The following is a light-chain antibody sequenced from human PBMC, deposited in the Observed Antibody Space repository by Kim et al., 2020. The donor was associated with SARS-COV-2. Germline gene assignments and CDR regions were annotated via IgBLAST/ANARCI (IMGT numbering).Light chain of an antibody. CDR3: LQHNTYPIT. J-gene: IGKJ5*01. CDR1: QDIRND. Sequence: AALVDRVPTPCRASQDIRNDLGWYQQNPGRAPQRLIYGASILQSLVPSRFSGSGSGTEFTLTLSSLQPEDFATYFCLQHNTYPITFGQRTRLEIK. V-gene: IGKV1-17*01. CDR2: GAS.